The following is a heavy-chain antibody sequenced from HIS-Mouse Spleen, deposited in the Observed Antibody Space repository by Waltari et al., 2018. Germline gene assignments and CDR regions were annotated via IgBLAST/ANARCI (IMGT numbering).Heavy chain of an antibody. CDR3: AGYNWNYGTDY. V-gene: IGHV4-39*07. D-gene: IGHD1-7*01. J-gene: IGHJ4*02. Sequence: LQLQESGPGLVKPSETLSLTCTVSGGSISSSSYYWAWIRQPPGKGLEWIGSIYYSGSTYYNPSLKSRVTISVDTSKNQFSLKLSSVTAADTAVYYCAGYNWNYGTDYWGQGTLVTVSS. CDR1: GGSISSSSYY. CDR2: IYYSGST.